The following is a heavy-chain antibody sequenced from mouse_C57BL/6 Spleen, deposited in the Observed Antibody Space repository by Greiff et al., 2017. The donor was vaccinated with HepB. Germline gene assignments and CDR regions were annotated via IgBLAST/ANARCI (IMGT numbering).Heavy chain of an antibody. V-gene: IGHV1-7*01. Sequence: QVQLKESGAELAKPGASVKLSCKASGYTFTSYWMHWVKQRPGQGLEWIGYINPSSGYTKYNQKFKDKATLTADKSSSTAYMQLSSLTYEDSAVYYCARDYGSSYSAMDYWGQGTSVTVSS. CDR3: ARDYGSSYSAMDY. D-gene: IGHD1-1*01. CDR1: GYTFTSYW. CDR2: INPSSGYT. J-gene: IGHJ4*01.